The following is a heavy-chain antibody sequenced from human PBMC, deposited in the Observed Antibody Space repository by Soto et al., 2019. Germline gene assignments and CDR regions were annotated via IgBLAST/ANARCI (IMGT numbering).Heavy chain of an antibody. CDR1: GFTVSSNY. Sequence: EVQLVESGGGWVQPGGSLRLSCAASGFTVSSNYMSWVRQAPGKGLEWVSVIYSGGSTYYADSVRGRFTISRDNSKNTLYLQMNSLRAEDTAVYYCARAGRIAAAGTGVDYWGQGTLVTVSS. CDR2: IYSGGST. V-gene: IGHV3-66*01. CDR3: ARAGRIAAAGTGVDY. D-gene: IGHD6-13*01. J-gene: IGHJ4*02.